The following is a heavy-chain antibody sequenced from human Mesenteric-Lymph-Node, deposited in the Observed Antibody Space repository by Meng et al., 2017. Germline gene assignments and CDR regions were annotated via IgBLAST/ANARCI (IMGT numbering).Heavy chain of an antibody. CDR2: ISYDGSNK. V-gene: IGHV3-30*04. CDR1: GFTFSSYA. D-gene: IGHD3-22*01. Sequence: GGSLRLSCAASGFTFSSYAMHWVRQAPGKGLEWVAVISYDGSNKYYADSVKGRFTISRDNSKNTLYLQMNSLRAEDTAVYYCAKQYYYDRSGYDAFDFWGQGTMVTVSS. J-gene: IGHJ3*01. CDR3: AKQYYYDRSGYDAFDF.